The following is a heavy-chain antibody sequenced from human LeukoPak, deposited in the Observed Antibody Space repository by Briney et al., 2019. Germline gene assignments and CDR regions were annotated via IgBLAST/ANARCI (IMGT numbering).Heavy chain of an antibody. CDR1: GFTFSSYW. CDR3: ARDGDLGYCSSTSCSPGDWFDP. Sequence: PGGSLSLSCAASGFTFSSYWMSWVRQAPGKGLEGVANIKQDGSEKYYVDSVKGRFTISRDNAKNSLYLQMNSLRAEDTAVYYCARDGDLGYCSSTSCSPGDWFDPWGQGTLVTVSS. D-gene: IGHD2-2*01. J-gene: IGHJ5*02. CDR2: IKQDGSEK. V-gene: IGHV3-7*01.